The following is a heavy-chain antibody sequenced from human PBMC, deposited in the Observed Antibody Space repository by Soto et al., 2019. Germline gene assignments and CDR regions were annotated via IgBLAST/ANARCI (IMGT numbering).Heavy chain of an antibody. CDR1: GFTFSSYA. CDR3: AKDHYVEDGDYYYYGMDV. J-gene: IGHJ6*02. V-gene: IGHV3-23*01. Sequence: EVQLLESGGGLVQPGGSLRLSCAAPGFTFSSYAMTWVRQAPGKGLEWVAAIIGSGDSAYYADSVRGRFTISRDNSKNTIFMQMNSLRVDDTAIYYCAKDHYVEDGDYYYYGMDVWGQGTTVSVSS. D-gene: IGHD4-17*01. CDR2: IIGSGDSA.